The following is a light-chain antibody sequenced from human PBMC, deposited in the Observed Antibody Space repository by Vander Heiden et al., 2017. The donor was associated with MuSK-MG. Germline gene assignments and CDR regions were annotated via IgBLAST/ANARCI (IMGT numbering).Light chain of an antibody. CDR1: SSNIGAAYD. J-gene: IGLJ1*01. V-gene: IGLV1-40*01. Sequence: QPVLSQPPSPSEPAGQRVTIACTGSSSNIGAAYDVHWYHQPSATALKPHIICNNNRPSGVPDRFYGSKSATYTSLPTTGVQAEGEADYYCHSSDGSLFEYVFGTGIKLTVL. CDR3: HSSDGSLFEYV. CDR2: CNN.